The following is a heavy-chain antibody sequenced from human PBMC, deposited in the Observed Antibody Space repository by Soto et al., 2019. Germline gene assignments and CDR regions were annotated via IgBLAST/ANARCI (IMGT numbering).Heavy chain of an antibody. Sequence: PGGSLRLSCAASGFTFSSYSMNWVRQAPGKGLEWVSSISSSSSYIYYADSVKGRFTISRDNAKNSLYLQMNSLRAEDTAVYYCARLQQLVPWVDYWGQGTLVTVSS. CDR1: GFTFSSYS. CDR3: ARLQQLVPWVDY. D-gene: IGHD6-13*01. CDR2: ISSSSSYI. J-gene: IGHJ4*02. V-gene: IGHV3-21*01.